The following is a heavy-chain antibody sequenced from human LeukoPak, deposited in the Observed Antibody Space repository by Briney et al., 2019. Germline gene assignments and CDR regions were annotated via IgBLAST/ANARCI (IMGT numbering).Heavy chain of an antibody. CDR1: GGSFSGYY. D-gene: IGHD6-19*01. J-gene: IGHJ2*01. CDR2: INHSGST. CDR3: ARIAVAGQHWYFDL. V-gene: IGHV4-34*01. Sequence: SETLSLTCAVYGGSFSGYYWSWIRQPPGKGLEWIGEINHSGSTNYNPSLKSRVTISVDTSKNQFSLKPSSVTAADTAVYYCARIAVAGQHWYFDLWGRGTLVTVSS.